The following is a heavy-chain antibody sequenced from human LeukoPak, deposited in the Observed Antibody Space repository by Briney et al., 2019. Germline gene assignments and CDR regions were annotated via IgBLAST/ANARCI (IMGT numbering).Heavy chain of an antibody. Sequence: GASVKVSCKASGYTFTGYYMHWVRQAPGQGLEWMGWINPNSGGTNYAQKLQGRVTMTRDTSISTAYMELSRLRSDDTAVYYCARDRWIGIAVAGTVSYWGQGTLVTVSS. J-gene: IGHJ4*02. CDR2: INPNSGGT. V-gene: IGHV1-2*02. D-gene: IGHD6-19*01. CDR3: ARDRWIGIAVAGTVSY. CDR1: GYTFTGYY.